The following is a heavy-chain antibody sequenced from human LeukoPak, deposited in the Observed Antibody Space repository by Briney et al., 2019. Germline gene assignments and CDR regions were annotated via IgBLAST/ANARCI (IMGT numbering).Heavy chain of an antibody. V-gene: IGHV3-23*01. D-gene: IGHD1-26*01. Sequence: PGGSLRLSCAASGFTFSIYAMSWVRQAPGKGLEWVSAISGSGDSTYYADSVKGRFTISRDNSKNTLFLQMNNLGAEDTAVYYCARESVGASYWYFDLWGRGTLVTVSS. J-gene: IGHJ2*01. CDR3: ARESVGASYWYFDL. CDR2: ISGSGDST. CDR1: GFTFSIYA.